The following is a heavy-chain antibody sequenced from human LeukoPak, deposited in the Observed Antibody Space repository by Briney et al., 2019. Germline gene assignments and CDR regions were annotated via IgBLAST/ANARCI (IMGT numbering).Heavy chain of an antibody. V-gene: IGHV4-31*03. Sequence: SSETLSLTCTVSGGSISSGGYYWSWIRQHPGKGLEWIGYIYYSGSTYYNPSLKSRVTISVDTSKNQFSLKLSSVTAADTAVYYCASEGSINALDIWGQGTMVTVSS. J-gene: IGHJ3*02. D-gene: IGHD3-3*02. CDR1: GGSISSGGYY. CDR3: ASEGSINALDI. CDR2: IYYSGST.